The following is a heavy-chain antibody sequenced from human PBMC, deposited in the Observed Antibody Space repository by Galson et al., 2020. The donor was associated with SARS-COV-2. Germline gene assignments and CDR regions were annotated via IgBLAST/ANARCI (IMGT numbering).Heavy chain of an antibody. CDR1: GGTFSSYA. J-gene: IGHJ6*02. CDR3: ARAEHMTTCHYGMDV. Sequence: SVPESCKSSGGTFSSYAFRWVRPAPAQGLEWMGRIFPILGIANYAHKFQGRVTITADKPTSTANMELSSLRYEDTAVHYCARAEHMTTCHYGMDVWGQGTTVTVSS. V-gene: IGHV1-69*10. CDR2: IFPILGIA. D-gene: IGHD3-16*01.